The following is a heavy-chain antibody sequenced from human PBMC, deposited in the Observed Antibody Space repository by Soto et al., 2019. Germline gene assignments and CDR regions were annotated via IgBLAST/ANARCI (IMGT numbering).Heavy chain of an antibody. V-gene: IGHV1-8*01. CDR1: GYTFTSYD. J-gene: IGHJ5*02. Sequence: GASVKVSCKASGYTFTSYDINWVRQATGQGLEWMGWMNPNSGNTGYAQKFQGRVTMTRNTSISTAYMELSSLRSEDTAVYYCASGRSSGWYKRRINWFDPWGQGTLVTVCS. D-gene: IGHD6-19*01. CDR3: ASGRSSGWYKRRINWFDP. CDR2: MNPNSGNT.